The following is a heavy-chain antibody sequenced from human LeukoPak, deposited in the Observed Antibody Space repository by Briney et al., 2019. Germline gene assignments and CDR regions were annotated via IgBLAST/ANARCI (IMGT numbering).Heavy chain of an antibody. CDR2: ISGSGGST. J-gene: IGHJ4*02. D-gene: IGHD6-13*01. V-gene: IGHV3-23*01. Sequence: GGSLRLSCAASGFTFSNCAMSWVRQAPGKGLEWVSAISGSGGSTYYADSVKGRFTISRDNSKNTLYLQMNSLRAEDTAVYYCAKGRSIAAAGGAGFDYWGQGTLVTVSS. CDR1: GFTFSNCA. CDR3: AKGRSIAAAGGAGFDY.